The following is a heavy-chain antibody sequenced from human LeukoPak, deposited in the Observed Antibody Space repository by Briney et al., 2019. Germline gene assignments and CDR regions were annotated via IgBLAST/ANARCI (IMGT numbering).Heavy chain of an antibody. J-gene: IGHJ4*02. D-gene: IGHD3-16*02. CDR3: ARDALYDYVWGSYHMGFDY. Sequence: GVSLRLFCAASGFTVSSNYMSWVRQPPAKGLEWVSVIYSGGRIYSADSVKGSFPISRDNSKNTLYLQMNSLRAEDTAVYYCARDALYDYVWGSYHMGFDYWGQGTPVTISS. CDR2: IYSGGRI. V-gene: IGHV3-66*01. CDR1: GFTVSSNY.